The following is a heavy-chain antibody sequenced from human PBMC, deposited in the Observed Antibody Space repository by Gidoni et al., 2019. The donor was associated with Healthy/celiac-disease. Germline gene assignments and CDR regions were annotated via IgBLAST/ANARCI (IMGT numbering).Heavy chain of an antibody. CDR3: ARGMPGDY. V-gene: IGHV3-33*01. D-gene: IGHD2-2*01. CDR1: GFTCSSYA. Sequence: QVPRVEHGGCVVQPGRSLRLPCAACGFTCSSYALHWVRQAPGKGLECVAVIWSDGSNKYYADSVKGQFTISRDNSKNTLYLQMNSRRADATAVYYWARGMPGDYWGQGTLVTVSS. CDR2: IWSDGSNK. J-gene: IGHJ4*02.